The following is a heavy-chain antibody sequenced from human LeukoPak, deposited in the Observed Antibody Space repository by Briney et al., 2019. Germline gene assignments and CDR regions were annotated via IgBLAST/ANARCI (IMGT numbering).Heavy chain of an antibody. V-gene: IGHV3-21*01. Sequence: GGSLRLSCAGSKLTFSRYKMNWVRQAPGKGLEWVSSISSSSSYIYYADSVKGRFTISRDNAKNSLYLQMNSLRAEDTAVYYCARGEDTALITGGYNWFDPWGQGTLVTVSS. J-gene: IGHJ5*02. D-gene: IGHD5-18*01. CDR3: ARGEDTALITGGYNWFDP. CDR1: KLTFSRYK. CDR2: ISSSSSYI.